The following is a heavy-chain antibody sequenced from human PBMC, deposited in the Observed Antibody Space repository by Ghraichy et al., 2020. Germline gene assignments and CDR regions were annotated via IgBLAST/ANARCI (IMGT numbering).Heavy chain of an antibody. J-gene: IGHJ6*02. V-gene: IGHV4-4*07. CDR2: IYTSGST. D-gene: IGHD4-11*01. CDR1: GGSISSYY. Sequence: SQTLSLTCTVSGGSISSYYWSWIRQPAGKGLEWIGRIYTSGSTNYNPSLKSRVTMSVDTSKNQFSLKLSSVTAADTAVYYCARDDGPQYSNYDLHYYYYGMDVWGQGTTVTVSS. CDR3: ARDDGPQYSNYDLHYYYYGMDV.